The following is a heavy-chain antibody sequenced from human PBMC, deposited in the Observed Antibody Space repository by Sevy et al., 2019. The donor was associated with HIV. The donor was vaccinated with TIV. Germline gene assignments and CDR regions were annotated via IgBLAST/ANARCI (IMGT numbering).Heavy chain of an antibody. CDR2: ISAYNGNT. V-gene: IGHV1-18*04. CDR1: GYTFTSYG. J-gene: IGHJ4*02. D-gene: IGHD3-22*01. CDR3: ARTRGFTMIVVVIPDY. Sequence: ASVKVSFKASGYTFTSYGISWVRQAPGQGLEWMGWISAYNGNTNYVQKFQGRVTMTTDTSTSTAYMELRSLRSDDTAVYYCARTRGFTMIVVVIPDYWGQGTLVTVSS.